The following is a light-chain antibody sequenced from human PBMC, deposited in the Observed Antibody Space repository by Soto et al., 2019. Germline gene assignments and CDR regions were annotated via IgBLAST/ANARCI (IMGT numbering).Light chain of an antibody. Sequence: QPASVSGSPGQSITISCTGTSSDVGGYNYVSWYQQHPGKAPKLMISDVSNRPSGVSTRFSGSKSGNTASLTISGLQAEDEADYYCSSYRSSNSPVVFGGGTKLTVL. CDR3: SSYRSSNSPVV. V-gene: IGLV2-14*01. CDR2: DVS. J-gene: IGLJ2*01. CDR1: SSDVGGYNY.